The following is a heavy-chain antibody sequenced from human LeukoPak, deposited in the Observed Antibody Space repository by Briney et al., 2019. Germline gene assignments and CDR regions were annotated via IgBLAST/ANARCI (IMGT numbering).Heavy chain of an antibody. CDR1: GYSFTTYW. Sequence: GESLKISCKGSGYSFTTYWIAWVRQMPGKGRQWMGSIYSGDSDTRYSPSFQGQVTISADKSISTAYLQWSSLKASDTALYYCARPRGYSYDFDYWGQGTLVTVSS. D-gene: IGHD5-18*01. J-gene: IGHJ4*02. CDR3: ARPRGYSYDFDY. V-gene: IGHV5-51*01. CDR2: IYSGDSDT.